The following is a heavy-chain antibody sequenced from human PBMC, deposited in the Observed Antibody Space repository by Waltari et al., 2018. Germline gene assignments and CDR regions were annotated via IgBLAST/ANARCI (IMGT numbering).Heavy chain of an antibody. V-gene: IGHV7-4-1*02. CDR2: INTNTGHP. D-gene: IGHD3-9*01. CDR1: GYTFSSYA. Sequence: QEQLVQSGSELKKPGASVKISCKASGYTFSSYAMNWVRQAPGQGLEWMGWINTNTGHPTYAQGLTGRFVLSLDTSVSTANLQISSLEAEDTGMYYCARGGLTDWDIPNYFYYYGLDVWGQGTTVIVSS. J-gene: IGHJ6*02. CDR3: ARGGLTDWDIPNYFYYYGLDV.